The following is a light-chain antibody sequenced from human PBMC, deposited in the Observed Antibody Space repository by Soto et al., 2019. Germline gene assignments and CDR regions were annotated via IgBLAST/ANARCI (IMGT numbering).Light chain of an antibody. V-gene: IGKV1-39*01. CDR2: AAY. Sequence: DIQMTQSPSSLSTSVGDRVTITCRASQYINNYLNWYQQKPGKAPKLLIFAAYNLQSGVPSRFSGSGSGTDFTLTISSLQSEDSAVYYCQRYNDWPLTFGGGTKVEI. CDR1: QYINNY. J-gene: IGKJ4*01. CDR3: QRYNDWPLT.